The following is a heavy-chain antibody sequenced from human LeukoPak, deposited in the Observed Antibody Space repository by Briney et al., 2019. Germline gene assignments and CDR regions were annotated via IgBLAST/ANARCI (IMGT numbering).Heavy chain of an antibody. D-gene: IGHD5-18*01. V-gene: IGHV3-21*01. J-gene: IGHJ4*02. Sequence: GGSLRLSCEVSGFTFSSYHMNWVRQAPGKGLEWVSSIGSSGSYIYYADSLTGRFTISRDNAKNSLYLQMNSLKAEDTAMYYCARRATTERGHSYGLDFWGQGTLVTVSS. CDR3: ARRATTERGHSYGLDF. CDR1: GFTFSSYH. CDR2: IGSSGSYI.